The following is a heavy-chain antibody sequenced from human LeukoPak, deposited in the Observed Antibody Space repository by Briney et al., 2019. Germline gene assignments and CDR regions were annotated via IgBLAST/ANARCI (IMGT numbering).Heavy chain of an antibody. J-gene: IGHJ4*02. V-gene: IGHV3-23*01. CDR3: AKVDGGYCSSTSCYMAWRNFDY. Sequence: GGSLRLSCATSGFTFSDYAMSWVRQAPGKGLEWVSAISGSGGSTYYADSVKGRFTISRDNSKNTPYLQMNSLRAEDTAVYYCAKVDGGYCSSTSCYMAWRNFDYWGQGTLVTVSS. CDR1: GFTFSDYA. D-gene: IGHD2-2*02. CDR2: ISGSGGST.